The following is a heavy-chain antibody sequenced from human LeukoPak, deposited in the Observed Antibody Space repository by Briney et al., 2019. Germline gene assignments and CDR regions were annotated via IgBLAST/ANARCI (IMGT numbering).Heavy chain of an antibody. D-gene: IGHD6-6*01. CDR3: ARVLSEYSSSFDAFDI. V-gene: IGHV4-31*03. CDR2: IYYSGST. CDR1: GGSISSGGYY. J-gene: IGHJ3*02. Sequence: SSETLSLTCTVSGGSISSGGYYWSWIRQHPGKGLEWIGYIYYSGSTYYNPSLKSRVTISVDTSKNQFSLKLSSVTAADTAVYYCARVLSEYSSSFDAFDIWGQGTMVTVSS.